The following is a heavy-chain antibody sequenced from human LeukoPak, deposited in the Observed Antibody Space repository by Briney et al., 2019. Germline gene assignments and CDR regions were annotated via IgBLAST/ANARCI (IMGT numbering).Heavy chain of an antibody. V-gene: IGHV3-7*01. CDR3: ARDQNYYDSSGYYYPEYFQH. J-gene: IGHJ1*01. D-gene: IGHD3-22*01. Sequence: PGGSLRLSCAASGFTFSSYWMSWVRQAPGKGLEGVANIKKDGSEKYYVDSVKGRFTISRDNAKNSLYLQMNSLRAEDTAVYYCARDQNYYDSSGYYYPEYFQHWGQGTLVTVSS. CDR1: GFTFSSYW. CDR2: IKKDGSEK.